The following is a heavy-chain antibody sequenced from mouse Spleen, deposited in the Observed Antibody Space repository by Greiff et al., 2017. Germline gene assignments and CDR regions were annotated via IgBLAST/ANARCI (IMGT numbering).Heavy chain of an antibody. J-gene: IGHJ3*01. CDR3: ARQIYYYGSSYGWFAY. D-gene: IGHD1-1*01. CDR2: IWSDGST. Sequence: QVQLKETGPGLVAPSQSLSITCTVSGFSLTSYGVHWVRQPPGKGLEWLVVIWSDGSTNYNSALKSRLSISKDNSKSQVFLKMNSLQTDDTAMYYCARQIYYYGSSYGWFAYWGQGTLVTVSA. V-gene: IGHV2-6-1*01. CDR1: GFSLTSYG.